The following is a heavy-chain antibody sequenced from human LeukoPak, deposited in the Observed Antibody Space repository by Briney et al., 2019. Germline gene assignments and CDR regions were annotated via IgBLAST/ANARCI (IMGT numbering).Heavy chain of an antibody. V-gene: IGHV3-66*01. J-gene: IGHJ4*02. CDR1: GFTFSSYG. CDR3: ARDQYSSSWYGTDY. Sequence: GGSLRLSCAASGFTFSSYGMSWVRQAPGKGLEWVSVIYSGGSTYYADSVKGRFTISRDNSKNTLYLQMNSLRAEDTAVYYCARDQYSSSWYGTDYWGQGTLVTVSS. D-gene: IGHD6-13*01. CDR2: IYSGGST.